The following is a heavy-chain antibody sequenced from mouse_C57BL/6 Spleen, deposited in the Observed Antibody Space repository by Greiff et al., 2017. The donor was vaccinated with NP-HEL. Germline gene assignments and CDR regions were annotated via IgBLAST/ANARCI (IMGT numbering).Heavy chain of an antibody. CDR2: SEPKRGGT. CDR1: GYTFTSYW. V-gene: IGHV1-72*01. J-gene: IGHJ3*01. Sequence: QVHVKQPGAELVKPGASVKLSCKASGYTFTSYWMHWVKQRPGRGLEWIGRSEPKRGGTKYNEKFKSKVTLTVDKPSSTAYMQLSSLTSEDSAVYYCARGVAPDAYWGQGTLVTVSA. CDR3: ARGVAPDAY.